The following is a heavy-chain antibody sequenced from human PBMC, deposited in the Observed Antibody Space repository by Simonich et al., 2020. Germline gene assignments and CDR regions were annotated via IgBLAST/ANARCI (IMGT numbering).Heavy chain of an antibody. D-gene: IGHD2-15*01. CDR3: AREGLLLDAFDI. Sequence: QVQLVESGGGVVQPGRSLRLSCAASGFTFSSYAMHWVRQAPGKGREWVAVISDDGSNKYYADSVKRRFTISRENSKNTLYLQMNSLRAEDTAVYYCAREGLLLDAFDIWGQGTMVTVSS. J-gene: IGHJ3*02. CDR2: ISDDGSNK. CDR1: GFTFSSYA. V-gene: IGHV3-30*07.